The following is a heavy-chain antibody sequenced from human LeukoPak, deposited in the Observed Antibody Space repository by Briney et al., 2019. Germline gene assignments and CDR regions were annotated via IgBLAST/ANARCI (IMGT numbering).Heavy chain of an antibody. CDR3: ATVAMEDWYFDL. CDR1: GFTFSSYS. V-gene: IGHV3-21*01. D-gene: IGHD5-18*01. Sequence: PGGSLRLSCAASGFTFSSYSMNWVRQAPGKGLEWVSSISSSSSYIYYPDSVKGRFTISRDNAKNSLYLQMNSLRAEDTAVYYCATVAMEDWYFDLWGRGTLVTVSS. J-gene: IGHJ2*01. CDR2: ISSSSSYI.